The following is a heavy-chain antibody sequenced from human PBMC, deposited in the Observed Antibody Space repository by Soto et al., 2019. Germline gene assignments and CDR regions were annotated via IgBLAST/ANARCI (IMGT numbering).Heavy chain of an antibody. D-gene: IGHD6-13*01. CDR2: ISGSGGST. J-gene: IGHJ4*02. CDR3: AKDPRKRSSWSDY. V-gene: IGHV3-23*01. CDR1: GFTFRGNP. Sequence: PVGSLRLSCAASGFTFRGNPMSWVRQAPGKGLEWVSAISGSGGSTYYADSVKGRFTISRDNSKNTLYLQMNSLRAEDTAVYYCAKDPRKRSSWSDYWGQGTLVTVSS.